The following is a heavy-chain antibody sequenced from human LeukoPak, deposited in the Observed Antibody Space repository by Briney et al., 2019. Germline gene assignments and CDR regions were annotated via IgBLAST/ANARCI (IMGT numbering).Heavy chain of an antibody. CDR1: GFTFSDYY. CDR2: ISSSGSTI. CDR3: ARGLLWSGELPRPIDV. V-gene: IGHV3-11*01. J-gene: IGHJ6*02. D-gene: IGHD3-10*01. Sequence: GGSLRLSCAASGFTFSDYYMSWIRQALGKGLEWVSYISSSGSTIYYAASVKGRFTISRDNAKNSLYLQMNSLRAEDTAVYYCARGLLWSGELPRPIDVWGQGTTVTVSS.